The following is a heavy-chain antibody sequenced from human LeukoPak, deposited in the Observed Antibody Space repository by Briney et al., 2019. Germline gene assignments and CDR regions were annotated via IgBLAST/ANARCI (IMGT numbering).Heavy chain of an antibody. D-gene: IGHD3-3*01. J-gene: IGHJ5*02. CDR3: ARVPTSYYDFWSGYSPNWFDP. Sequence: SETLSLTCTVSGGSISSSSYYWGWIRQPPGKGLEWIGSIYYSGSTYYNPSLKSRVTISVDTSKNQFSLKLSSVTAADTAVYYCARVPTSYYDFWSGYSPNWFDPWGQGTLVTASS. CDR1: GGSISSSSYY. V-gene: IGHV4-39*07. CDR2: IYYSGST.